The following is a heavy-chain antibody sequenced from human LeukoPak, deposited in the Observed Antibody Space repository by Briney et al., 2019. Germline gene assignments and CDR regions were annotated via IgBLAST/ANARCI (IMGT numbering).Heavy chain of an antibody. CDR2: INAGNGNT. D-gene: IGHD6-13*01. CDR3: ARTRQYSSIWGFDY. V-gene: IGHV1-3*03. J-gene: IGHJ4*02. CDR1: GYTFTSYA. Sequence: ASVKVSCKASGYTFTSYAMNWVRQAPGQRLEWMGWINAGNGNTKYSQEFQGRVTITMDTSASTAYMELSSLRSEDMAVYYCARTRQYSSIWGFDYWGQGTLVSVSS.